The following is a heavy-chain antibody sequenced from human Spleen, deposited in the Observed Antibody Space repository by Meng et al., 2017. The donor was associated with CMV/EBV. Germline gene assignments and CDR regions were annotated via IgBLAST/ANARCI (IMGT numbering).Heavy chain of an antibody. CDR3: ASPKSSGWYDY. Sequence: CTVSGGSITRSNYYWGWIRQLPGKGMEWIGTIYASGSTYYNPSLESRVTISIDMSRSQFFLRLTSVTAADTALYYCASPKSSGWYDYWGQGILVTVSS. CDR2: IYASGST. V-gene: IGHV4-39*01. D-gene: IGHD6-19*01. CDR1: GGSITRSNYY. J-gene: IGHJ4*02.